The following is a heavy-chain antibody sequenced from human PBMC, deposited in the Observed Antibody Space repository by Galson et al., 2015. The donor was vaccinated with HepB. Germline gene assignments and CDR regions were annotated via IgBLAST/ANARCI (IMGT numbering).Heavy chain of an antibody. J-gene: IGHJ4*02. V-gene: IGHV5-51*01. CDR2: IYPGDSDD. Sequence: QSGAEVKKPGESLKISCAGFGYTFPTYWIGWVRQMPGKGLEWMGIIYPGDSDDRYSPSFRGQVTISADKSINTAYLQWSSLRASDTAMYYCARITPFSGGWYADHWGQGTLVTVSS. CDR3: ARITPFSGGWYADH. CDR1: GYTFPTYW. D-gene: IGHD6-19*01.